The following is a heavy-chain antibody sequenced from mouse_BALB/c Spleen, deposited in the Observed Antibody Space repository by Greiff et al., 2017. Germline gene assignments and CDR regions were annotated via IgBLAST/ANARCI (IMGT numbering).Heavy chain of an antibody. CDR1: GYSITSDYA. Sequence: VQLKESGPGLVKPSQSLSLTCTVTGYSITSDYAWNWIRQFPGNKLEWMGYISYSGSTSYNPSLKSRISITRDTSKNQFFLQLNSVTTEDTATYYCARLGGYLDYWGQGTTLTVSS. CDR3: ARLGGYLDY. V-gene: IGHV3-2*02. J-gene: IGHJ2*01. CDR2: ISYSGST.